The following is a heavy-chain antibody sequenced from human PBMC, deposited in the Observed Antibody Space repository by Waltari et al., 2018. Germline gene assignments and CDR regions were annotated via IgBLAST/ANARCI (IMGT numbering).Heavy chain of an antibody. D-gene: IGHD3-3*01. J-gene: IGHJ5*02. V-gene: IGHV4-30-2*01. CDR3: ARGQAVDFWSGYYTGGVWFDP. Sequence: QLQLQESGSGLVKPSQTLSLTCPVSGGSISRGGYSWSWIRQPPGKGREWIGYIYHSGSTYYNPSLKSRVTISVDRSKNQFSLKLSSVTAADTAVYYCARGQAVDFWSGYYTGGVWFDPWGQGTLVTVSS. CDR1: GGSISRGGYS. CDR2: IYHSGST.